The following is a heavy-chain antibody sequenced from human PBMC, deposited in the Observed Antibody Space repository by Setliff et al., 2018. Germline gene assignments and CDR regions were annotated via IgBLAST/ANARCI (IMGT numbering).Heavy chain of an antibody. D-gene: IGHD3-9*01. CDR2: FDPEDGER. CDR1: GSTVTESS. J-gene: IGHJ4*02. CDR3: ATGFLRYDILTGYYQRPHYFEY. V-gene: IGHV1-24*01. Sequence: GASVKVSCKVSGSTVTESSMHWARQAPGKGLEWMGGFDPEDGERIYAQHFQGRLTMTEDTSTDTAYMELSSLRSEDTAVYYCATGFLRYDILTGYYQRPHYFEYWGQGTLVTVSS.